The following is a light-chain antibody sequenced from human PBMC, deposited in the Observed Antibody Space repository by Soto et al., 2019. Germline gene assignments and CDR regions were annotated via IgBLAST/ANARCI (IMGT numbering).Light chain of an antibody. V-gene: IGKV1-39*01. CDR1: PSIIRH. CDR3: QQSYSNPT. J-gene: IGKJ1*01. CDR2: AAS. Sequence: DIQMTQSTASLSASVRDRVTITVRASPSIIRHLNWSQQKSGKAPKVLIYAASSLQTGVPSRFSGSGSGTDFTLTISSLQPEDFATYFCQQSYSNPTFGQGTKVEIK.